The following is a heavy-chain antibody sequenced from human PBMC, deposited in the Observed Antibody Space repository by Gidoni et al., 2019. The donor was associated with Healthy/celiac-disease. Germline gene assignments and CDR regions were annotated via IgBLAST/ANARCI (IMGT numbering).Heavy chain of an antibody. Sequence: VQLLESGGGLLQPGRYLRLYRPASGFSCADYAMHWVRQDPGKGLEWVAGISWNSGSIGYADSVKGRFTISRYNAKNSLYLQMNSLRAEDTALYYCAKDRSTVTMKYFQHWGQGTLVTVSS. CDR2: ISWNSGSI. V-gene: IGHV3-9*01. D-gene: IGHD4-17*01. CDR3: AKDRSTVTMKYFQH. CDR1: GFSCADYA. J-gene: IGHJ1*01.